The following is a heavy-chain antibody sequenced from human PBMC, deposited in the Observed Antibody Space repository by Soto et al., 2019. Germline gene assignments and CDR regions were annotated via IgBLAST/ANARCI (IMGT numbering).Heavy chain of an antibody. D-gene: IGHD5-18*01. CDR2: TYYSGST. CDR3: GRESLRAYSYGP. V-gene: IGHV4-59*12. CDR1: GGSISSYY. Sequence: SETLSLTCTVAGGSISSYYWSWIRQPPGKGLEWIGYTYYSGSTNYNPSLKSRVTISVKTSKNPFSLKLSPVTAADAAVYYWGRESLRAYSYGPWGKGTLVTVSS. J-gene: IGHJ5*02.